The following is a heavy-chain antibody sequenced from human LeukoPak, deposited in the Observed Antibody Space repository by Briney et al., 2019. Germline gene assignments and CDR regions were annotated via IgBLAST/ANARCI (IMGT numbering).Heavy chain of an antibody. V-gene: IGHV4-38-2*02. Sequence: SETLSLTCTVSGYSISRGYYWGWIRQPPGKGLEWIANIYHTGSAYYNPSLKSRVTISLDTSKNQFSLKLNSVTAADTAVYCCARSVDTSMVGDYWGQGTLVTVSS. CDR3: ARSVDTSMVGDY. D-gene: IGHD5-18*01. CDR2: IYHTGSA. CDR1: GYSISRGYY. J-gene: IGHJ4*02.